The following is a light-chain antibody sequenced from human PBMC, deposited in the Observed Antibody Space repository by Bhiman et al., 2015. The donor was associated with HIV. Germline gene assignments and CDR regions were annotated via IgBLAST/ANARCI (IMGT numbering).Light chain of an antibody. CDR3: GSYSSSSTLL. J-gene: IGLJ1*01. CDR1: TSDVGGYNY. Sequence: QSALTQPASVSGSPGQSITISCTGTTSDVGGYNYVSWYQQHPGKGPKLMIYDVSNRPSGVSNRFSGSKSGNTASLTISGLQAEDEADYYCGSYSSSSTLLFGTGTKVTVL. CDR2: DVS. V-gene: IGLV2-14*03.